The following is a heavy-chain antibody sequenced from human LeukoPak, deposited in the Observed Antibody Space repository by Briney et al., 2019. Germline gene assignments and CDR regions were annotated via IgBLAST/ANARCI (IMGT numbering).Heavy chain of an antibody. CDR3: ARYNYNSAAFSYFDS. Sequence: SRTLSLTCSVSGGTISSGGYHWAWIRQHPGKGLEWIGYIYFSGGASYNPSLRSRIILSVDTSNNQFSLQMNSVTAADTAVYYCARYNYNSAAFSYFDSWGQGTLVTVSS. V-gene: IGHV4-31*03. D-gene: IGHD3-10*01. CDR1: GGTISSGGYH. J-gene: IGHJ4*02. CDR2: IYFSGGA.